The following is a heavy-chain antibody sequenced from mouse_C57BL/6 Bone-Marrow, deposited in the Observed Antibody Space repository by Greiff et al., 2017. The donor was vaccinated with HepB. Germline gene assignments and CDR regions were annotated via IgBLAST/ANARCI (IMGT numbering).Heavy chain of an antibody. CDR3: ARLAYGSSYEAMDY. D-gene: IGHD1-1*01. V-gene: IGHV3-8*01. CDR2: ISYSGST. J-gene: IGHJ4*01. CDR1: GYSITSDY. Sequence: DVKLVESGPGLAKPSQTLSLPCSVTGYSITSDYWNWIRKFPGNKLEYMGYISYSGSTYYNPSLKSRISITRNTSKNQYYLQLNSVTTEDTATYYCARLAYGSSYEAMDYGGQGTSVTVSS.